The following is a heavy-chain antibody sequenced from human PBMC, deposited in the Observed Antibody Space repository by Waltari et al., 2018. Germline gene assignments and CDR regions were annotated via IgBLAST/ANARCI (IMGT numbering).Heavy chain of an antibody. CDR3: ARGDFRLSYYYMDV. Sequence: QVQLVQSGAEVKKPGASVKVSCKASGYTFTGYYIHWVRQAPGQGLEWMGWISPSSGDTNYAQKLQGRVTMTRDTSTTTAYMELSRLTSDDTAVFYCARGDFRLSYYYMDVWGKGTTVTVSS. CDR1: GYTFTGYY. D-gene: IGHD3-3*01. J-gene: IGHJ6*03. CDR2: ISPSSGDT. V-gene: IGHV1-2*02.